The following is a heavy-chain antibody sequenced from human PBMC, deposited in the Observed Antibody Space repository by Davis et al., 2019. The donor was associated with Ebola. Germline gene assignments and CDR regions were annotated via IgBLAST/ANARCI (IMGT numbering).Heavy chain of an antibody. D-gene: IGHD2-2*01. J-gene: IGHJ5*02. V-gene: IGHV3-33*01. CDR1: GFTFSNYG. CDR2: IWSHGSKT. Sequence: GESLKISCVASGFTFSNYGFHWVRQAPGKGLEWVAVIWSHGSKTLYSDSVKGRFTISRDQSKNTLYLQMNSLRAEDTAVYRCARDQWPPGYCSTTSCSVFDLWGQGTLVSVSS. CDR3: ARDQWPPGYCSTTSCSVFDL.